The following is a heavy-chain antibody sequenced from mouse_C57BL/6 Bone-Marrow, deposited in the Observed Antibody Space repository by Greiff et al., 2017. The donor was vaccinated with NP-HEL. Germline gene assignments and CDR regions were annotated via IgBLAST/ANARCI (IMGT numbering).Heavy chain of an antibody. CDR3: AREGYYYGSSYGWFAY. D-gene: IGHD1-1*01. J-gene: IGHJ3*01. CDR1: GYTFTSYW. Sequence: QVHVKQPGAELVRPGSSVKLSCKASGYTFTSYWMDWVKQRPGQGLEWIGNIYPSDSETHYNQKFKDKATLTVDKSSSTAYMQLSSLSSEDSAVSYCAREGYYYGSSYGWFAYWGQGTLVTVSA. CDR2: IYPSDSET. V-gene: IGHV1-61*01.